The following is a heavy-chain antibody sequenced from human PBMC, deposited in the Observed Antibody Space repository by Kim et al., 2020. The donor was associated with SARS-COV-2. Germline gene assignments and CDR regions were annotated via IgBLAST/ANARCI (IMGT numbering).Heavy chain of an antibody. V-gene: IGHV1-69*13. Sequence: SVKVSCKASGGTFSSYAISWVRQAPGQGLEWMGGIIPIFGTANYAQKFQGRVTITADESTSTAYMELSSLRSEDTAVYYCAREAESGSYYEYWGQGTLVTVSS. CDR1: GGTFSSYA. D-gene: IGHD1-26*01. J-gene: IGHJ4*02. CDR3: AREAESGSYYEY. CDR2: IIPIFGTA.